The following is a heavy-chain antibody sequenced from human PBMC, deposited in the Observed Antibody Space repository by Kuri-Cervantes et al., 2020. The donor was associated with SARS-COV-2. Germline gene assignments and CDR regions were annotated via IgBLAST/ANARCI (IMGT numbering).Heavy chain of an antibody. V-gene: IGHV1-18*01. Sequence: ASVKVSCKASGGTFSSYAISWVRQAPGQGLEWMGWISAYNGNTNYAQKLQGRVTMTTDTSTSTAYMELRSLRSDDTAVYYCARGGYFDWLANLYYYMDVWGKGTTVTVSS. CDR1: GGTFSSYA. J-gene: IGHJ6*03. D-gene: IGHD3-9*01. CDR2: ISAYNGNT. CDR3: ARGGYFDWLANLYYYMDV.